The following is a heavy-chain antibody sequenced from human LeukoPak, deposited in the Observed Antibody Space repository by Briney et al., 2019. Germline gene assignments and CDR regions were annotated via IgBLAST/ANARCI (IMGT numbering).Heavy chain of an antibody. Sequence: GRSLRLSCAASGFSFDHYAMHWVRQAPGKGLEWVSGITWNSVDMDYADSVKGRFTISRDNAKNSLYLQMNSLRAEDTALYYCAHILGTTRGAIDIWGQGTMVTVSS. CDR2: ITWNSVDM. CDR3: AHILGTTRGAIDI. J-gene: IGHJ3*02. D-gene: IGHD1-26*01. V-gene: IGHV3-9*01. CDR1: GFSFDHYA.